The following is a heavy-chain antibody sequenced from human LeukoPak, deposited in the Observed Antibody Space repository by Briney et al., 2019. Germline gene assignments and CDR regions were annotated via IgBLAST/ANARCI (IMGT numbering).Heavy chain of an antibody. CDR1: GGSIRSSTYY. CDR2: IHHSGDT. CDR3: ARLGGYYDPPDY. V-gene: IGHV4-39*01. J-gene: IGHJ4*02. Sequence: ASETLSLTCTVSGGSIRSSTYYWAWIRQPPGKGLEWTGTIHHSGDTYYNPSLKSRVTISVDTYKNQFSLNLSSVTAADTAVYYCARLGGYYDPPDYWGQGTLVTVSS. D-gene: IGHD3-22*01.